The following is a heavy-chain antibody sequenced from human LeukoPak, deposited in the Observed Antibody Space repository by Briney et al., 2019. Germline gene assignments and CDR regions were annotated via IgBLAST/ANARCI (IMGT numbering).Heavy chain of an antibody. CDR3: ARDRARYYDILTGYSPPEFDY. CDR1: GYTLTSYG. D-gene: IGHD3-9*01. J-gene: IGHJ4*02. V-gene: IGHV1-18*01. Sequence: ASVKVSCKASGYTLTSYGISWVRQAPGQGLEWMGWISAYNGNTNYAQKLQGRVTMTTDTSTSTAYMELRSLRSDDTAVYYCARDRARYYDILTGYSPPEFDYWGQGTLVTVSS. CDR2: ISAYNGNT.